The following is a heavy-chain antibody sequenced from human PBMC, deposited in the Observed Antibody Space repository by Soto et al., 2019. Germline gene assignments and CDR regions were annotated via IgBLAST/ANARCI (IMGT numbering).Heavy chain of an antibody. Sequence: QITLKESGPTLVKPTQTLTLTCTFSGFSLSTSGVGVAWIRQPPGKALEWLALIYWDGDKRYSPSLKSSLTITKHTSKNQVVLTMTNMDPVVTAPYYCAHKPQLVPFDYWGQGTLVTVS. CDR1: GFSLSTSGVG. J-gene: IGHJ4*02. CDR3: AHKPQLVPFDY. D-gene: IGHD6-13*01. CDR2: IYWDGDK. V-gene: IGHV2-5*02.